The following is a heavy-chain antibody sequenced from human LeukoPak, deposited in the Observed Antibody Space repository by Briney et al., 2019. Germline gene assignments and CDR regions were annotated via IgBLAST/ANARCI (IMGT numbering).Heavy chain of an antibody. V-gene: IGHV3-33*01. CDR3: ARWYVDYPSYYLDS. Sequence: HPGGSLRLSCAASGYTFSNNGMHWVRQAPGKGLEWVALIWNDGSNKYYADSVKGRFTISRDSSKNTLYLQLNSLRVEDTAVYYCARWYVDYPSYYLDSWGQGTLVTVSS. CDR1: GYTFSNNG. CDR2: IWNDGSNK. J-gene: IGHJ4*02. D-gene: IGHD4-17*01.